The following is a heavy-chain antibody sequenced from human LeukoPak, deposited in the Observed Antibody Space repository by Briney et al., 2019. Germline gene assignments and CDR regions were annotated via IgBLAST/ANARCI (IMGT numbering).Heavy chain of an antibody. CDR2: INHSGIT. CDR1: GGSVSGYY. D-gene: IGHD3-16*02. CDR3: ARGLGGVISFFDY. V-gene: IGHV4-34*01. J-gene: IGHJ4*02. Sequence: SETLSLTCAVYGGSVSGYYWSWIRQPPGKGLEWVGEINHSGITNYNPSLKSRVTISVDTSKNQFSLKLSSVTAADTAVSYCARGLGGVISFFDYWGQGTLVTVSS.